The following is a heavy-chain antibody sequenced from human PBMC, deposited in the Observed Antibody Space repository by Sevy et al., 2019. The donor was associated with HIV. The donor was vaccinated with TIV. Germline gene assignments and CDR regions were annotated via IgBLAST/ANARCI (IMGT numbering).Heavy chain of an antibody. Sequence: GGSLRLSCAASGFTFDDYAMHWDRQAPGKGLEWVSGISWHSANIGYADSVKGRFTISRDNAKNSLYLQMNSLRAEDTALYYCAKAENRPYSSGWYDYWGQGTLVTVSS. V-gene: IGHV3-9*01. CDR3: AKAENRPYSSGWYDY. J-gene: IGHJ4*02. CDR1: GFTFDDYA. D-gene: IGHD6-19*01. CDR2: ISWHSANI.